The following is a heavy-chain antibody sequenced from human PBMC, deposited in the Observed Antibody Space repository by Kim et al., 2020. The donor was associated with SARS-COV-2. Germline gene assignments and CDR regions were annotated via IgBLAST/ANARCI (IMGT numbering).Heavy chain of an antibody. CDR1: VFILSGSI. CDR3: SRTTEVPATTVY. Sequence: GGSLRLSCAASVFILSGSILHWVRQASGKGPEWVGRIRSKANNDATAYAASVKGRFIISRDDSQNTAYLQMNSLETEDTAVYYCSRTTEVPATTVYWGQGTLVTVSS. D-gene: IGHD1-1*01. V-gene: IGHV3-73*01. CDR2: IRSKANNDAT. J-gene: IGHJ4*02.